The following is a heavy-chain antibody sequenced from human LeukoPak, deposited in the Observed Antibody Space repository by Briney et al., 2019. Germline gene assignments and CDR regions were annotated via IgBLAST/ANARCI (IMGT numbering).Heavy chain of an antibody. Sequence: ASVKVSCKASGYTFRTYDVNWVRQATGQGLEWVGWINPDTGDTGYARQFQGRVTLTSKTSIGAAYLDLNSLTSEDTGIYYCVRGGDLDYWGQGTLVTVPS. V-gene: IGHV1-8*02. CDR1: GYTFRTYD. D-gene: IGHD7-27*01. J-gene: IGHJ4*02. CDR3: VRGGDLDY. CDR2: INPDTGDT.